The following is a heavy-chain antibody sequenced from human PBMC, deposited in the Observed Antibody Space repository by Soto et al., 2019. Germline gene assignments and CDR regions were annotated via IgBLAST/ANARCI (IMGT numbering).Heavy chain of an antibody. CDR3: ARDCHAWLDRHDNYYHGMGV. D-gene: IGHD1-1*01. Sequence: GGCRIRKKKHPWKGLDWIGYIYYSGSTYYNPSLKSRVTISVDTSKNQFSLKLSSVTAADTAVYYCARDCHAWLDRHDNYYHGMGVRGQAPTVSLSS. CDR2: IYYSGST. J-gene: IGHJ6*01. V-gene: IGHV4-31*02. CDR1: GGC.